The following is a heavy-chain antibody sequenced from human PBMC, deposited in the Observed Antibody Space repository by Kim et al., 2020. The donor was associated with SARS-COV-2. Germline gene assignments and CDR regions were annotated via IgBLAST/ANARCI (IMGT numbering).Heavy chain of an antibody. J-gene: IGHJ4*02. D-gene: IGHD3-10*01. CDR3: ATYGSGDY. V-gene: IGHV3-53*01. Sequence: GGSTYYADSVKGRFTISRDNSKNTLYLQMNSLRAEDTAVYYCATYGSGDYWGQGTLVTVSS. CDR2: GGST.